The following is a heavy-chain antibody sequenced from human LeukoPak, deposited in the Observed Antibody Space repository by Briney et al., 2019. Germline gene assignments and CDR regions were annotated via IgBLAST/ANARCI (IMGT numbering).Heavy chain of an antibody. J-gene: IGHJ4*02. V-gene: IGHV4-59*01. Sequence: SETLSLTCTVSGGSISSYYWSWIRQPPGKGLEWIGYIYYSGSTNYNPSLKSRVTISVDTSKNQFSLKLSSVTAADTAVYYCARDISIAAAGKAGGFDYWGQGTLVTVSS. CDR1: GGSISSYY. CDR3: ARDISIAAAGKAGGFDY. D-gene: IGHD6-13*01. CDR2: IYYSGST.